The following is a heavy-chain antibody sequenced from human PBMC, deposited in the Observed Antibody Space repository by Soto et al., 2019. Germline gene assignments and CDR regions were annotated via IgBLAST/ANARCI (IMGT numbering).Heavy chain of an antibody. V-gene: IGHV3-23*01. CDR3: AKDKSRGVTVTPDY. CDR2: ISGAGGVT. D-gene: IGHD4-17*01. CDR1: GFTFSSYA. Sequence: EVQLLESGGGLVQPGGSLRLSCAVSGFTFSSYAMSWVRQAPGTGPEWVSSISGAGGVTHYADSVRGRFTISSDNSKNTLYLQMNSLRAEDTAVYYCAKDKSRGVTVTPDYWGQGTLVTVSS. J-gene: IGHJ4*02.